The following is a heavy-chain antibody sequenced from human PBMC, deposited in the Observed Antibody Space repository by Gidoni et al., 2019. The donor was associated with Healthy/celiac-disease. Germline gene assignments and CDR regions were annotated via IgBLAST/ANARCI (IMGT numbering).Heavy chain of an antibody. J-gene: IGHJ5*02. CDR2: INHSGST. V-gene: IGHV4-34*01. CDR3: ARGRIASSWYSWFDP. D-gene: IGHD6-13*01. Sequence: WIGEINHSGSTNYNPSLKSRVTISVDTSKNQFSLKLSSVTAADTAVYYCARGRIASSWYSWFDPWGQGTLVTVSS.